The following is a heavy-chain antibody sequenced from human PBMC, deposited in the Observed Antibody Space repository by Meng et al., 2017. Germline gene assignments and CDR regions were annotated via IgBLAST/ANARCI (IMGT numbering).Heavy chain of an antibody. Sequence: GGSLRLSCAASGFTFSSYSMNWVRQAPGKGLEWVSSISSGSSYIYYADSVKGRFTISRDNAKNSLYLQMNSLRAEDTAVYYCARVDLEHGYNPHYWGQGTLVTVYS. V-gene: IGHV3-21*01. CDR1: GFTFSSYS. J-gene: IGHJ4*02. D-gene: IGHD5-24*01. CDR2: ISSGSSYI. CDR3: ARVDLEHGYNPHY.